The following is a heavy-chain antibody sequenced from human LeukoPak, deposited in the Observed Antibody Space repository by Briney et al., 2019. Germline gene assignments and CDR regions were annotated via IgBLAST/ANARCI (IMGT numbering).Heavy chain of an antibody. Sequence: PGGSLRLSCAASGFTFSGYAMHWVHQAPGKGLEWVAVISYDGSNKYYADSVKGRFTISRDNSKNTLYLQMNSLRAEDTAVYYCARDYYYDSSVAMSYGMDVWGQGTTVTVSS. CDR3: ARDYYYDSSVAMSYGMDV. CDR1: GFTFSGYA. V-gene: IGHV3-30-3*01. CDR2: ISYDGSNK. D-gene: IGHD3-22*01. J-gene: IGHJ6*02.